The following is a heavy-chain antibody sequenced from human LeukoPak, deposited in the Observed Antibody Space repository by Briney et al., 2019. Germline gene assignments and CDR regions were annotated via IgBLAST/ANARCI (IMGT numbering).Heavy chain of an antibody. CDR1: GFTFSSQA. J-gene: IGHJ6*02. V-gene: IGHV3-49*04. D-gene: IGHD6-13*01. CDR2: IRSKAYGGTT. Sequence: GGSLRLSCAASGFTFSSQAMSWVRQAPGKGLEWVGFIRSKAYGGTTEYAASVKGRFTISREDSKSIAYLQMNSLKTEDTAVYYCTLALSRSSAAPYYYYYGMDVWGQGTTVTVSS. CDR3: TLALSRSSAAPYYYYYGMDV.